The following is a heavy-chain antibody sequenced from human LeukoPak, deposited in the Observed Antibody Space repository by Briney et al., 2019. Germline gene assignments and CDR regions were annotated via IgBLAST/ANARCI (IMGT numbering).Heavy chain of an antibody. J-gene: IGHJ4*02. CDR3: VRVSGYADY. CDR1: GGSISSHY. CDR2: IYYSGST. Sequence: SETLSLTCTVSGGSISSHYWSWIRQPPGKGLEWIGYIYYSGSTNYNPSLKSRVTISVDTSKNQFSLKLSSVTAADTAVYYCVRVSGYADYWGQGTLVTVSS. D-gene: IGHD3-22*01. V-gene: IGHV4-59*11.